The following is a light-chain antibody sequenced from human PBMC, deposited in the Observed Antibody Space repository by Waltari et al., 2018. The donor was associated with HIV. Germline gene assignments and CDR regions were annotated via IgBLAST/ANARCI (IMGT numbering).Light chain of an antibody. Sequence: HSALTQPASVSGSPGQSITISCSGTVTDIDIYNFVSWYRQSPALDPHLVLYGVSSRPSGFSVRLAGSESGDTASLTISGLEAEDEADYYCSSYTPSHSLVFGGGTKLTVL. CDR3: SSYTPSHSLV. V-gene: IGLV2-14*03. CDR2: GVS. J-gene: IGLJ3*02. CDR1: VTDIDIYNF.